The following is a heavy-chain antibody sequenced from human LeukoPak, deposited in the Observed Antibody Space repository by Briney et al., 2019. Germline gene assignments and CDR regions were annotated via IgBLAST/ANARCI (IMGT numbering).Heavy chain of an antibody. J-gene: IGHJ3*02. D-gene: IGHD6-19*01. CDR3: AKDRSSGWYDAFDI. V-gene: IGHV3-23*01. Sequence: GGSLRLSCAASGFTFSSYAMSWVRQAPGKGLEWVSSISGSGGSTYYSDSVKGRFTISRDNSKNTLYLQLNSLRAEDTAVYYCAKDRSSGWYDAFDIWRQGTMVTVSS. CDR2: ISGSGGST. CDR1: GFTFSSYA.